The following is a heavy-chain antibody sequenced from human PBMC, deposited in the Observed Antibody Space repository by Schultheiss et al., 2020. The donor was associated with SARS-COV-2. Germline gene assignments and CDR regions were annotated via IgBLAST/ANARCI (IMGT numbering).Heavy chain of an antibody. CDR1: GFTFSSYS. Sequence: GESLKISCAASGFTFSSYSMNWVRQAPGKGLEWVSAIGIGGDTYYPGSVKGRFTISRDNAKNSLYLQMNSLRAEDTAVYYCARAYSGELSRPMDVWGQGTTVTVSS. CDR2: IGIGGDT. J-gene: IGHJ6*02. CDR3: ARAYSGELSRPMDV. V-gene: IGHV3-21*01. D-gene: IGHD3-10*01.